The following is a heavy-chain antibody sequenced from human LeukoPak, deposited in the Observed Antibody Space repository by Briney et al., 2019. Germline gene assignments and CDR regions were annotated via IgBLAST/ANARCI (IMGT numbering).Heavy chain of an antibody. CDR2: IYPGDSDT. V-gene: IGHV5-51*01. CDR1: GYSFTNYW. Sequence: GESLKISCKGSGYSFTNYWIGWVRQMPGKGLEWIGIIYPGDSDTRYIPSFQGQVTISADKSISTAYLQWSSLKASDTAMYYCARQFSGFHYYFDYWGQGTLVTVSS. J-gene: IGHJ4*02. D-gene: IGHD5-12*01. CDR3: ARQFSGFHYYFDY.